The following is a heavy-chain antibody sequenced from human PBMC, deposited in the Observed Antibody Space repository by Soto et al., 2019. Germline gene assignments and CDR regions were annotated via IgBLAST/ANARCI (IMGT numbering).Heavy chain of an antibody. CDR3: ATGLGLGGGYDFTHGMEV. V-gene: IGHV5-51*01. CDR1: GYSFTSYW. Sequence: PGESLKISCKGSGYSFTSYWIGWVRQMPGKGLEWMGIIYPGDSDTRYSPSFQGQVTISADKSISTAYLQWSSLKASDTAMYYCATGLGLGGGYDFTHGMEVWGQGTTVTVSS. D-gene: IGHD5-12*01. CDR2: IYPGDSDT. J-gene: IGHJ6*02.